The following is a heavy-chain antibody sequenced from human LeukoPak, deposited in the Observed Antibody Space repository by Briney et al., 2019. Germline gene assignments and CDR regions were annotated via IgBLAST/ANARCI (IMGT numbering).Heavy chain of an antibody. CDR2: ISYDGSNT. Sequence: GGSLRLSCAASGFTFSSYGMHWVRQAPGKGLEWVAVISYDGSNTYYADSVKGRFTISRDNSKNTLYLQMNSLRAEDTAVYYRAKVETAYGSGSLYDYWGQGALVTV. V-gene: IGHV3-30*18. D-gene: IGHD3-10*01. CDR1: GFTFSSYG. CDR3: AKVETAYGSGSLYDY. J-gene: IGHJ4*02.